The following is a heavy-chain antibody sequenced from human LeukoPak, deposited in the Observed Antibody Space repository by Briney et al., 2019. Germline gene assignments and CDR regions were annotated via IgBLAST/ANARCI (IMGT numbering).Heavy chain of an antibody. J-gene: IGHJ4*02. CDR2: IKSDEATA. CDR1: GFTITNNW. Sequence: PGGSLRLSCVVSGFTITNNWMYWVRQAPGRGLVWVSRIKSDEATAAYADSVKGRFTISRDNAKNTLYLQMNSLRVEDTAVYYCATVFKGSSLQDYWGRGTLVTVSS. D-gene: IGHD1-26*01. CDR3: ATVFKGSSLQDY. V-gene: IGHV3-74*03.